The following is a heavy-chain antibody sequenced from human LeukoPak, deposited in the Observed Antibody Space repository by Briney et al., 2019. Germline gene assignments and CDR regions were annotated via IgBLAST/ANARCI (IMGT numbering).Heavy chain of an antibody. D-gene: IGHD3-22*01. V-gene: IGHV3-7*01. CDR2: IKQDGSEK. J-gene: IGHJ4*02. Sequence: PGGSLRLSCAASGFTFSSYWMSWVRQAPGKGLEWVANIKQDGSEKYYVDSVKGRFTISRDNAKNSLYLQMNSLRAEDTAVYYCARHYYDSSGYFFDYWGQGTLVTVSS. CDR3: ARHYYDSSGYFFDY. CDR1: GFTFSSYW.